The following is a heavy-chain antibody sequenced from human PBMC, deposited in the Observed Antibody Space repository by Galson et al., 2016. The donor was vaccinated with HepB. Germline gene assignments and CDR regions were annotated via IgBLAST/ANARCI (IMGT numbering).Heavy chain of an antibody. Sequence: CAISGDSVSSNSAAWHWIRQSPSRGLEWLGRTYYRSKWYNDYAVSVKSRIIINPDTPQNQFSLHLNSVTPEDTAVYDCAREFAPYDILTGFLNHGLDVWGQGTTVTVSS. CDR2: TYYRSKWYN. D-gene: IGHD3-9*01. J-gene: IGHJ6*02. CDR1: GDSVSSNSAA. V-gene: IGHV6-1*01. CDR3: AREFAPYDILTGFLNHGLDV.